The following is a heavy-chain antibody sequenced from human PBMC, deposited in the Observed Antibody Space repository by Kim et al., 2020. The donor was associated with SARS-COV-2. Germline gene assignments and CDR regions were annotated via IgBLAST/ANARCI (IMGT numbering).Heavy chain of an antibody. D-gene: IGHD3-3*01. Sequence: GGSLRLSCAASGFTFSSYGIHWVRQAPGKGLEWVAVISYDGRKKYYADSVKGRFFISRDNAKNTLYLQMNSLRPEDKAVYYCAKDSDYDFPSGYLDYSYGMDGWGPGTTVTVSS. CDR3: AKDSDYDFPSGYLDYSYGMDG. J-gene: IGHJ6*02. V-gene: IGHV3-30*18. CDR1: GFTFSSYG. CDR2: ISYDGRKK.